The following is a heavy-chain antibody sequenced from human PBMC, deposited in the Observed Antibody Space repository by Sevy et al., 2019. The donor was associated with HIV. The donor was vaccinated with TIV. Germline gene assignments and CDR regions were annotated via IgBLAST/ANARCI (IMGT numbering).Heavy chain of an antibody. J-gene: IGHJ4*02. CDR3: AREAAVGGLRYFDY. CDR2: IDTAGDT. D-gene: IGHD6-13*01. Sequence: GGSLRLSCAASGFTFSRYDMHWVRQVTGKGLEWVSAIDTAGDTYYPGSVKGRFTISRENAKNSLYLQMNSLRAGDTAVYYCAREAAVGGLRYFDYWGQGTLVTVSS. CDR1: GFTFSRYD. V-gene: IGHV3-13*01.